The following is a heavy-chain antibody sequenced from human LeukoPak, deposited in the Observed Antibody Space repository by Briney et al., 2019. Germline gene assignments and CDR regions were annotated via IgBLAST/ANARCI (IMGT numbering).Heavy chain of an antibody. J-gene: IGHJ4*02. CDR3: ARGPPVAGTRKNDY. V-gene: IGHV3-21*01. D-gene: IGHD6-19*01. Sequence: GGSLRLSCAASGFTFSSYSMNWVRQAPGKGLEWVSSISSSSSYIYYAGSVKGRFTISRGNAKNSLYLQMNSLRAEDTAVYYCARGPPVAGTRKNDYWGQGTLVTVSS. CDR2: ISSSSSYI. CDR1: GFTFSSYS.